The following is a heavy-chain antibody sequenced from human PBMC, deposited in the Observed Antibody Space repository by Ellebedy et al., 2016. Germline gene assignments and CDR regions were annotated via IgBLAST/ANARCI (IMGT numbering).Heavy chain of an antibody. J-gene: IGHJ3*02. CDR1: GGSISSSNW. V-gene: IGHV4-4*02. CDR2: IYHSGST. CDR3: AAWGSGSYADDAFDI. Sequence: SETLSLTCAVSGGSISSSNWWSWVRQPPGKGLEWIGEIYHSGSTNYNPSLKSRVTISVDKSKNQFSLKLSSVTAADTAVYYCAAWGSGSYADDAFDIWGQGTMVTVSS. D-gene: IGHD3-10*01.